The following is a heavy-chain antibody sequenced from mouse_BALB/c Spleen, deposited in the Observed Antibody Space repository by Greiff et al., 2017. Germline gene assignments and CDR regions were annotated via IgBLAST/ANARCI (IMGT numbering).Heavy chain of an antibody. CDR1: GFTFNTYA. V-gene: IGHV10-1*02. D-gene: IGHD2-1*01. CDR2: IRSKSNNYAT. CDR3: VRHGNYYWYFDV. Sequence: EVKLMESGGGLVQPKGSLKLSCAASGFTFNTYAMNWVRQAPGKGLEWVARIRSKSNNYATYYADSVKDRFTISRDDSQSMLYLQMNNLKTEDTAMYYCVRHGNYYWYFDVWGAGTTVTVSS. J-gene: IGHJ1*01.